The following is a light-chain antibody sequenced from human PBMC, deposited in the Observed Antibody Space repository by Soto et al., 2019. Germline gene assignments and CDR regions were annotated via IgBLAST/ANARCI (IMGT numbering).Light chain of an antibody. Sequence: EIVLTQSPGTLSLSPGERATLSCRASQSVSSSYLAWYQQKPGQAPRLLIYGASSRATGIPDRFSGSVSGTDFTLTISRLEPEDFAVYYCQQRNTFGQGTKLEIK. CDR3: QQRNT. CDR1: QSVSSSY. J-gene: IGKJ2*01. CDR2: GAS. V-gene: IGKV3-20*01.